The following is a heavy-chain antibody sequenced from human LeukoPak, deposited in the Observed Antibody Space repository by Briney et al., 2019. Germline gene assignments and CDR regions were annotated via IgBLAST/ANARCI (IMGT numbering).Heavy chain of an antibody. J-gene: IGHJ6*03. CDR2: IYYSGST. CDR3: ARGGDSSSSDYYYYYMDV. CDR1: GCSISSSSYY. V-gene: IGHV4-39*07. Sequence: SETLSLTCTVSGCSISSSSYYWGWIRQPPGKGLEWIGSIYYSGSTYYNPSLTSRVTISVDTSKNQFSLKVTSVTAADTAVYYCARGGDSSSSDYYYYYMDVWGKGTTVTVSS. D-gene: IGHD6-6*01.